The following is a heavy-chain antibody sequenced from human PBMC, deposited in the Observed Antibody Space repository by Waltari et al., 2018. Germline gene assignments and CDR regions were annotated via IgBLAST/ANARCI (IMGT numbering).Heavy chain of an antibody. Sequence: QVQLVQSGAEVKKPGASVKVSCKASGYTFTGYYMHWVRQAPGQGLEWMGWINPNSGGTNYAQKFQGRVTMTRDTSISTAYMELSRLRSDDTAVYYCARGTAAAGQYYYYYGMDVWGQGTTVTVSS. J-gene: IGHJ6*02. V-gene: IGHV1-2*02. CDR2: INPNSGGT. CDR1: GYTFTGYY. CDR3: ARGTAAAGQYYYYYGMDV. D-gene: IGHD6-13*01.